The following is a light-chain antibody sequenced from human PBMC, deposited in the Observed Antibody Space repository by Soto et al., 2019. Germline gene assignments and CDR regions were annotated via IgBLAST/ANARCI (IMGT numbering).Light chain of an antibody. J-gene: IGKJ4*01. V-gene: IGKV1-9*01. CDR2: AAS. CDR1: QGINDY. CDR3: QQFNTYPLT. Sequence: DIQLTQSPSFLSASVGDRVTITCRASQGINDYLAWYQQKPGKAPKLLIYAASTLQSEVPSRFSGSASGTEFNLTISSLQPEDFANYYCQQFNTYPLTFGGGIKVEVK.